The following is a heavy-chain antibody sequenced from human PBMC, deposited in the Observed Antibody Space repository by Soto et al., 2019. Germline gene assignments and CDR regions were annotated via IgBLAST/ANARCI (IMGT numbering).Heavy chain of an antibody. CDR1: GDSMSSYL. CDR2: IYNGGNT. V-gene: IGHV4-59*01. Sequence: SETLSLTCTVSGDSMSSYLWSWIRQSPGKGLEWIGYIYNGGNTNYNPSLKSRVTISEDTSKNQFSLNLTSVTAADTAVYYCAGTPTRAWILFDYWGQGYMVTVSS. CDR3: AGTPTRAWILFDY. J-gene: IGHJ4*02. D-gene: IGHD5-18*01.